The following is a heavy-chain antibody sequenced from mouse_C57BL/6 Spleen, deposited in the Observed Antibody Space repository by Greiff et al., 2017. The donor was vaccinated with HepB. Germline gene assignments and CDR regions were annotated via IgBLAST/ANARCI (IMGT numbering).Heavy chain of an antibody. CDR2: INYDGSST. CDR1: GFTFSDYY. V-gene: IGHV5-16*01. J-gene: IGHJ1*03. CDR3: ARDGDLYWYFDV. Sequence: EVQLVESEGGLVQPGSSMKLSCTASGFTFSDYYMAWVRQVPEKGLEWVANINYDGSSTYYLDSLKSRFIISRDNATNILYLQMSSLKSEDTATYYCARDGDLYWYFDVWGTGTTVTVSS. D-gene: IGHD3-3*01.